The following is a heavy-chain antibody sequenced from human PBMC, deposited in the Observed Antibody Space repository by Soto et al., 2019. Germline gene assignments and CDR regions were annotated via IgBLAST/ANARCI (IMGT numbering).Heavy chain of an antibody. D-gene: IGHD2-15*01. Sequence: SETLSLTCTFSGGSISRGGYYWSWIRQHPGKGLEWIGYVYYSGSTYYNPSLKSRVTISVDTSKNQFSLKLSSVTAADTAVYYCARADLTVAATPPDYWGQGTLVTVSS. CDR2: VYYSGST. V-gene: IGHV4-31*03. CDR3: ARADLTVAATPPDY. J-gene: IGHJ4*02. CDR1: GGSISRGGYY.